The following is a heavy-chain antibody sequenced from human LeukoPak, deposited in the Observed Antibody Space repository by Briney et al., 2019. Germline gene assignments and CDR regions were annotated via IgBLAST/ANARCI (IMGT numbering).Heavy chain of an antibody. J-gene: IGHJ4*02. D-gene: IGHD6-19*01. V-gene: IGHV4-59*01. CDR3: ARGGSGWSFDY. Sequence: PSETLSLTCTVSGGSISSYYWSWIREPPGKGREWIGYIYYSGSTNYNPSLKSRVTISVDTSKNQFSLKLSSVTAADTAVYYCARGGSGWSFDYWGQGTLVTVSS. CDR2: IYYSGST. CDR1: GGSISSYY.